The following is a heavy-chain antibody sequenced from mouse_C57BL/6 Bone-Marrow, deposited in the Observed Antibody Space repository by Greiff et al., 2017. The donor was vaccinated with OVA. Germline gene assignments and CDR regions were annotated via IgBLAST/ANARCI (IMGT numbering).Heavy chain of an antibody. D-gene: IGHD2-4*01. CDR1: GYTFTSYW. J-gene: IGHJ2*01. CDR3: ARSYDYGPYDLDY. V-gene: IGHV1-50*01. CDR2: IDPSDSYT. Sequence: QVQLQQPGAELVQPGASVQLSCKASGYTFTSYWMQWVKQRPGQGLEWIGEIDPSDSYTNYNPKFKGKATLTVDTSSSTAYMQLSSLTSKDSAVDYCARSYDYGPYDLDYWGQGTTLTVSS.